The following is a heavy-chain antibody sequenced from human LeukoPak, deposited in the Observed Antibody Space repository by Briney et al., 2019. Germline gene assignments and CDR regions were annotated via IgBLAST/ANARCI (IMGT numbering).Heavy chain of an antibody. CDR2: ISWNSNTI. V-gene: IGHV3-9*01. J-gene: IGHJ4*02. CDR3: ARGRAVANYFDY. D-gene: IGHD6-19*01. CDR1: GFAFDDYA. Sequence: GGSLRLSCVASGFAFDDYAMHWVRQGPGKGLEWVSGISWNSNTIRYADSVKGRFTLSRDNAKNSLVLEMNSLNDEDTAFYYCARGRAVANYFDYWGQGILVTVSS.